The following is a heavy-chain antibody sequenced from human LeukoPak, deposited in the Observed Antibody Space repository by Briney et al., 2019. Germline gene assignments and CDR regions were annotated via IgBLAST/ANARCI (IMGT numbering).Heavy chain of an antibody. Sequence: GASVKVSCKASGYIFSGYYMHWVRQAPGQGLEWMGWINPNSGDTNYAQKFQGRVTMTRDTSISTAYMELSRLRSDDTAVYYCARDQVGAARFDSWGQGTLVTVSP. V-gene: IGHV1-2*02. CDR3: ARDQVGAARFDS. CDR2: INPNSGDT. CDR1: GYIFSGYY. D-gene: IGHD2-15*01. J-gene: IGHJ4*02.